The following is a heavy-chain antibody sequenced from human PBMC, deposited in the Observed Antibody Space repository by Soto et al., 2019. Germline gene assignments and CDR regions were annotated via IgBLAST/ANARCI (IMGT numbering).Heavy chain of an antibody. CDR3: ARLGAYYQSLDP. CDR1: GGSISTSSYY. V-gene: IGHV4-39*01. D-gene: IGHD2-2*01. Sequence: SETLSLTCTVSGGSISTSSYYWGWIRQPPGKGLEWIGSIYYSGSTYYNPSLKSRVTISVDTSKNQFSLKLSSVTAADTAVYYCARLGAYYQSLDPWGPGTLVTVS. CDR2: IYYSGST. J-gene: IGHJ5*02.